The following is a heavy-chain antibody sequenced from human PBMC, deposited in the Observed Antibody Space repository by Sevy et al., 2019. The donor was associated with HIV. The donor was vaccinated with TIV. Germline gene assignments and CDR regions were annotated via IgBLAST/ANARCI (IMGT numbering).Heavy chain of an antibody. CDR2: ISYDGSNK. J-gene: IGHJ4*02. V-gene: IGHV3-30-3*01. Sequence: GGSLRLSCAASGFTFSSYAMHWVRQAPGKGLEWVAVISYDGSNKYYADSVKGRFTISRDNSKNTLYLQMNSLRAEDTAVYYCARGPDSSSSDYWGQGTLVTISS. CDR3: ARGPDSSSSDY. D-gene: IGHD6-6*01. CDR1: GFTFSSYA.